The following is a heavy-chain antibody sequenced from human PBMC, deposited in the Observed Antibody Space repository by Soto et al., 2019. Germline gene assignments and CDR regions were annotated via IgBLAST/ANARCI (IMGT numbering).Heavy chain of an antibody. CDR1: GYTFISYG. D-gene: IGHD2-2*01. Sequence: QVQLVQSGAEVKKPGASVKVSCKASGYTFISYGINWVRQAPGQGLEWMGWISAYNGNTNYAQKLQGRVTMTTDTSPSTAYMELRSLRSDDTAVYYCARDHLNLGYFISTICYFPYDIWGQGTMVTGSS. CDR2: ISAYNGNT. CDR3: ARDHLNLGYFISTICYFPYDI. V-gene: IGHV1-18*01. J-gene: IGHJ3*02.